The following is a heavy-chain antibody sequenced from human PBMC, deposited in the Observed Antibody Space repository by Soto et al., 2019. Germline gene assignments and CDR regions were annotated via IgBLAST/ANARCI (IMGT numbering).Heavy chain of an antibody. CDR2: IIPIFGTA. CDR3: ASSFGGGATEEYNWFAP. CDR1: GGTFSSYA. Sequence: GASVKVSCKASGGTFSSYAISWVRQAPGQGLEWMGGIIPIFGTANYAQKFQGRVTITADESTSTAYMEGGSLRSEDTAVYYGASSFGGGATEEYNWFAPWGRGTLVTVSA. J-gene: IGHJ5*02. V-gene: IGHV1-69*13. D-gene: IGHD1-26*01.